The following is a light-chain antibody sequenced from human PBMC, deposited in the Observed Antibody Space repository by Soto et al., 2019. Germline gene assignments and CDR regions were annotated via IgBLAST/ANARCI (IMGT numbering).Light chain of an antibody. Sequence: EIVLTQSPATLSLSPGERATLSCRDSQSLSSYLAWYQQKPGQAPRLLIYDVTNRATGIPARFSGSGSGTDFTLTISSLEPEDFADYYCQSLFTFGLGTKVDIK. J-gene: IGKJ3*01. V-gene: IGKV3-11*01. CDR2: DVT. CDR3: QSLFT. CDR1: QSLSSY.